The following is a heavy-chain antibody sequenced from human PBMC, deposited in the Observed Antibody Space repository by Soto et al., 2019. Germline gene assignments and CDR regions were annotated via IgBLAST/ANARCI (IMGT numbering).Heavy chain of an antibody. V-gene: IGHV4-30-4*01. CDR2: IYYSGST. Sequence: SSETLSLTCTVSGGSISSGDYYWSWIRQPPGKGLEWIGYIYYSGSTYYNPSLKSRVTISVDTSKNQFSLKLSSVTAADTAVYYCARDNIVVVTAIPRPYNWFDPWGQGTLVTVSS. CDR3: ARDNIVVVTAIPRPYNWFDP. J-gene: IGHJ5*02. D-gene: IGHD2-21*02. CDR1: GGSISSGDYY.